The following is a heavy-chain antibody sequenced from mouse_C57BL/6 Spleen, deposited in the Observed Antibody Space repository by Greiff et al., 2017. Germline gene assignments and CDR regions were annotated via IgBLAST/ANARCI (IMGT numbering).Heavy chain of an antibody. D-gene: IGHD1-1*01. CDR3: ARSSYGSSYNY. CDR2: IRNKANGYTT. Sequence: VQLKESGGGLVQPGGSLSLSCAASGFTFTDYYMSWVRQPPGKALEWLGFIRNKANGYTTEYSASVKGRFTISRDNSQSILYLQMNALRAEDSATYYCARSSYGSSYNYWGQGTTLTVSS. CDR1: GFTFTDYY. J-gene: IGHJ2*01. V-gene: IGHV7-3*01.